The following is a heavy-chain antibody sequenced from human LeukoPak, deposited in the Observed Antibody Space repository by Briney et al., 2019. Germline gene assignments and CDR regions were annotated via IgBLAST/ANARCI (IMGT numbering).Heavy chain of an antibody. J-gene: IGHJ4*02. CDR1: GFTFSSYA. Sequence: GGSLRLSCAASGFTFSSYAMHWVRQAPGKGLEWVAVISYDGNNKYYADSVKGRFTISRDNSKNTLYLQMNSLRAEDTAVYYCARDRVGATDYFDYWGQGTLVTVSS. D-gene: IGHD1-26*01. CDR2: ISYDGNNK. V-gene: IGHV3-30-3*01. CDR3: ARDRVGATDYFDY.